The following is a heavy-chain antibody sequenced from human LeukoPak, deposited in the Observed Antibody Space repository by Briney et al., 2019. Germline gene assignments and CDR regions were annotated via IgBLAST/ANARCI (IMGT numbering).Heavy chain of an antibody. CDR3: ARWRSSGYYGSVRSYWYFDL. CDR1: GGSISSSSYY. J-gene: IGHJ2*01. Sequence: KPSETLSLTCTVSGGSISSSSYYWGWIRQPPGKGLEWIGSIYYSGSTYYNASLKSRVTISVDTSKNQFSLKLSSVTAADTAVYYCARWRSSGYYGSVRSYWYFDLWGRGTLVTVSS. D-gene: IGHD3-22*01. CDR2: IYYSGST. V-gene: IGHV4-39*07.